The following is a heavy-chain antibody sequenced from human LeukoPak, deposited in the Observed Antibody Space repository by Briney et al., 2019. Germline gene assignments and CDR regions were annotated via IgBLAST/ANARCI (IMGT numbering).Heavy chain of an antibody. Sequence: SETLSLTCTVSGGSVSSGSYYWSWIRQPPGKGLEWIGYIYYSGSTNYNPSLKSRVTISVDTSKNQFSLKLSSVTAADTAVYYCARDQKVSDFWSGYYNWYFDLWGRGTLVTVSS. J-gene: IGHJ2*01. D-gene: IGHD3-3*01. CDR3: ARDQKVSDFWSGYYNWYFDL. CDR1: GGSVSSGSYY. V-gene: IGHV4-61*01. CDR2: IYYSGST.